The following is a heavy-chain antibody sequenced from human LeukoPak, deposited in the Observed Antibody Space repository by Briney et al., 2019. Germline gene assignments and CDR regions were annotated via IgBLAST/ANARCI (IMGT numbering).Heavy chain of an antibody. CDR3: ARVESRDLLWFGRMYYYYMDV. CDR1: GFTFDDYG. CDR2: INWNGGST. V-gene: IGHV3-20*01. Sequence: PGGSLRLSCAASGFTFDDYGMSWVRQAPGKGLEWGYGINWNGGSTGYADSVKGRFTISRDNAKNSLYLQMNSLRAEDTALYHCARVESRDLLWFGRMYYYYMDVWGKGTTVTVSS. J-gene: IGHJ6*03. D-gene: IGHD3-10*01.